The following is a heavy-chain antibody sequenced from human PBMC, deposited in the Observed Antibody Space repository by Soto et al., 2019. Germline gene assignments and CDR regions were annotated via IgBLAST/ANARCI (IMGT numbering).Heavy chain of an antibody. CDR3: ARQIAAAGIGWFDP. Sequence: SVKVSCKASGGTFSSYAISWVRQAPGQGLEWMGGIIPIFGTANYAQKFQGRVTITADESTSTAYTELSSLRSEDTAVYYCARQIAAAGIGWFDPWGQGTLVTVSS. CDR1: GGTFSSYA. J-gene: IGHJ5*02. CDR2: IIPIFGTA. D-gene: IGHD6-13*01. V-gene: IGHV1-69*13.